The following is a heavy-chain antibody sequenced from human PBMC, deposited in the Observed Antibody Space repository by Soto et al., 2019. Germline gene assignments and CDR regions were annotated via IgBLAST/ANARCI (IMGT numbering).Heavy chain of an antibody. CDR3: ARIHFGDEPSYYYYGMDV. V-gene: IGHV4-30-4*01. CDR2: IYYTGST. Sequence: QVQLQESGPGVVQPSQTLSLTCTVSGGSFSSGDYYWSWVRQPPGKGLEWIGYIYYTGSTFNNPSLKSRVSISIDTSKTQFSLKLSSVTAADTAVYYCARIHFGDEPSYYYYGMDVWCQGTTVTVSS. D-gene: IGHD4-17*01. J-gene: IGHJ6*02. CDR1: GGSFSSGDYY.